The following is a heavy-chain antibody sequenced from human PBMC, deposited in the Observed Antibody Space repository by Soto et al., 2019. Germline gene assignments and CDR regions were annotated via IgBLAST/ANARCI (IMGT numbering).Heavy chain of an antibody. Sequence: QVQLVESGGGVVQPGRSLRLSCAASGFTFSSYGMHWVRQAPGKGLEWVAVIWYDGSNKYYVDSVKGRFTISRDNSKNTLYLQMNSLRAEDTAVYYCARGGWELEPLGVGYWGQGTLVTVSS. CDR2: IWYDGSNK. D-gene: IGHD1-1*01. CDR3: ARGGWELEPLGVGY. J-gene: IGHJ4*02. CDR1: GFTFSSYG. V-gene: IGHV3-33*01.